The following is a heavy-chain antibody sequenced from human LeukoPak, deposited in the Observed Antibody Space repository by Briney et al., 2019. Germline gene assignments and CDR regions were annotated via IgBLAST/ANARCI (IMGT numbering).Heavy chain of an antibody. D-gene: IGHD3-22*01. CDR2: INWNGGST. CDR1: GFTFDDYG. V-gene: IGHV3-20*04. J-gene: IGHJ4*02. CDR3: ARGAYYYDSSGYTYYFDY. Sequence: PGGSLRLSCAASGFTFDDYGMSWVHQAPGKGLEWVSGINWNGGSTGYADSVKGRFTISRDNAKNSLYLQMNSLRAEDTALYYCARGAYYYDSSGYTYYFDYWGQGTLVTVSS.